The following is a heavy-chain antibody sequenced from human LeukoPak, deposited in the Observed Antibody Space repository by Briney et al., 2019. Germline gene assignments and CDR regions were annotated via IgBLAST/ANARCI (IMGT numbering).Heavy chain of an antibody. D-gene: IGHD3-22*01. CDR2: ISYDGSNK. Sequence: GGSLRLSCAASGFTFSSYGMHWVRQAPGKGLEWVAVISYDGSNKYYADSVKGRFTISRDNSKNTLYLQMNSLRAEDTAVYYCAKNYDSSRYFDYWGQGTLVTVSS. CDR3: AKNYDSSRYFDY. CDR1: GFTFSSYG. J-gene: IGHJ4*02. V-gene: IGHV3-30*18.